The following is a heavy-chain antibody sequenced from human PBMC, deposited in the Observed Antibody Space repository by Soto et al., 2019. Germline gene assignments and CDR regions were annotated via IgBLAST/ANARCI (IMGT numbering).Heavy chain of an antibody. CDR3: AKEGQWLVSKYYFDY. V-gene: IGHV3-23*01. D-gene: IGHD6-19*01. Sequence: EVQLLESGGGLVQPGGSLRLSCAASGFTFISYAMSWVRQAPGKGLEWVSAISGSGGSTYYAYSVKGRFTNSRDNSKNTLNLQMDSLRAEDTAVYYCAKEGQWLVSKYYFDYGGRGTLVTVSS. J-gene: IGHJ4*02. CDR2: ISGSGGST. CDR1: GFTFISYA.